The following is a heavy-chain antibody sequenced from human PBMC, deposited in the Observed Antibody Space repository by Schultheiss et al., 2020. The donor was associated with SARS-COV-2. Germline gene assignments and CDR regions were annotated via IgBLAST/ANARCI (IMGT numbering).Heavy chain of an antibody. Sequence: GESLKISCAASGFTFDDYAMHWVRQAPGKGLEWVSLISWDGGSTYYADSVKGRFTISRDNAKNSLYLQMNSLRDEDTAVYYCARDVVSWYGPGGFDPWGQGTLVTVFS. CDR1: GFTFDDYA. D-gene: IGHD6-13*01. V-gene: IGHV3-43D*04. CDR3: ARDVVSWYGPGGFDP. CDR2: ISWDGGST. J-gene: IGHJ5*02.